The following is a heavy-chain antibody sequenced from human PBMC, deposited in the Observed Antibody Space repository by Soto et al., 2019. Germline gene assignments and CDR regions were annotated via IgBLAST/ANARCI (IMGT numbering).Heavy chain of an antibody. V-gene: IGHV1-18*01. J-gene: IGHJ3*02. CDR3: ARGNSGAFDI. D-gene: IGHD6-19*01. CDR1: GYTFTSYG. CDR2: ISAYNGNT. Sequence: ASVKVSCKASGYTFTSYGISCVRQAPGQGLEWMGWISAYNGNTNYAQKLQGRVTMTTDTSTRTAYMELRSLRSEDTAIYYCARGNSGAFDIWGQGTMVTVSS.